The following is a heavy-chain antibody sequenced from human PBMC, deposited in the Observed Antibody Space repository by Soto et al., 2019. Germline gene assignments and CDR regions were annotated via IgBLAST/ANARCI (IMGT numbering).Heavy chain of an antibody. Sequence: EVQLLESGGGLIHPGGSLGPSWAPSGSPFANYALPWVPQPQGRGRGGVSVIRGSGGSKYSADSVKGRFTISRDNSGNTLDLQMNSLRAEDTALYYCAKGPPVGANSWYFDPWGQGTLVTVSS. CDR2: IRGSGGSK. J-gene: IGHJ5*02. CDR1: GSPFANYA. CDR3: AKGPPVGANSWYFDP. V-gene: IGHV3-23*01. D-gene: IGHD1-26*01.